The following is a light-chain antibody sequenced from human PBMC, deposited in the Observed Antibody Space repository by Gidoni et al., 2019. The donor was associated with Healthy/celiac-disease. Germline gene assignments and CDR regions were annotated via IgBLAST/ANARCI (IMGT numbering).Light chain of an antibody. J-gene: IGKJ1*01. Sequence: AIRMTQSPSSLSASTGDRVTITCRASQGISSYLAWYQQKPGKAPKLLIYAASTLQSGVPSRFSCSGSGTDFTLTISCLQSEDFATYYCQQYYSYPWTFXXXTKVEIK. CDR1: QGISSY. CDR2: AAS. V-gene: IGKV1-8*01. CDR3: QQYYSYPWT.